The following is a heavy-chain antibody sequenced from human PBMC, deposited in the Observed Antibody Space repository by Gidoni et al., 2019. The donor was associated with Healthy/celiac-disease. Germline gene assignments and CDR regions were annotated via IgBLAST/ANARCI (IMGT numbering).Heavy chain of an antibody. J-gene: IGHJ6*02. CDR1: GYSFTRYW. Sequence: DVQLLQSVADAKTPGASLRISCKGSGYSFTRYWTSWVRQMSGKGLEWMGRIDPSDSDTNYSTSFQGHVTISADKSISTAYQQWSSLKASDTAMYYCARGIAAAGTSYYYGMDVWGQGTTVTVSS. D-gene: IGHD6-13*01. V-gene: IGHV5-10-1*03. CDR3: ARGIAAAGTSYYYGMDV. CDR2: IDPSDSDT.